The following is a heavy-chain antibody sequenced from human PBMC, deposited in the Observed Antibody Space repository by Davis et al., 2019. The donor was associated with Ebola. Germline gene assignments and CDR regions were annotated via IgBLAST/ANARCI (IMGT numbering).Heavy chain of an antibody. CDR3: ASGSYYNAFDI. V-gene: IGHV3-33*01. CDR2: IWYDGSNK. J-gene: IGHJ3*02. Sequence: GGSLRLSCAASGFTFSSYGMHWVRQAPGKGLEWVAVIWYDGSNKYYADSVKGRFTISRDNSKNTLYLQMNSLRAEDTAVYYCASGSYYNAFDIWGQGTMVTVSS. D-gene: IGHD1-26*01. CDR1: GFTFSSYG.